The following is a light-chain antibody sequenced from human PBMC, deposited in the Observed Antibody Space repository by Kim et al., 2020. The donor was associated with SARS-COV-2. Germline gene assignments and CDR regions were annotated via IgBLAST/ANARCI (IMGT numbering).Light chain of an antibody. CDR2: AAS. Sequence: AYVGDRVTITCRASQSMTNYLNWYQQKPGTAPKLLIYAASSLHTGVPSRFSGSGSGRDFTLTISNLQPEDFATYYCQQTYSTPRTFGQGTKVEIK. V-gene: IGKV1-39*01. CDR1: QSMTNY. CDR3: QQTYSTPRT. J-gene: IGKJ1*01.